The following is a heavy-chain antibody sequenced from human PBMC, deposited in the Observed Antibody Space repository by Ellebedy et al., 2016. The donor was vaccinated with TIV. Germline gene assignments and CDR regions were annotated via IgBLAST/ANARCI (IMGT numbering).Heavy chain of an antibody. CDR2: IYYSGST. CDR3: ARGVRRVHWFDP. J-gene: IGHJ5*02. V-gene: IGHV4-31*03. CDR1: GGSISSGGYY. Sequence: SETLSLXXTVSGGSISSGGYYWSWIRQHPGKGLEWIGYIYYSGSTYYNPSLKSRVTISVDTSKNQFSLKLSSVTPEDTAVYYCARGVRRVHWFDPWGQGTLVTVSS. D-gene: IGHD2-8*01.